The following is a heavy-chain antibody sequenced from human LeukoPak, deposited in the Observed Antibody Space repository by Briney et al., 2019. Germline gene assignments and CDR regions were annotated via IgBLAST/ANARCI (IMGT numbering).Heavy chain of an antibody. CDR1: GGSISNYY. D-gene: IGHD5-18*01. J-gene: IGHJ3*02. V-gene: IGHV4-59*01. CDR2: IDYRGST. Sequence: SETQSLTCTVSGGSISNYYWSWIRQPPGKGLEWIAYIDYRGSTTYNPSLKSRVTISVDTSRNQFSLKLSSVTAADTAVYYCARSRSGYSYDHAAFDIWGQGTMVTVSS. CDR3: ARSRSGYSYDHAAFDI.